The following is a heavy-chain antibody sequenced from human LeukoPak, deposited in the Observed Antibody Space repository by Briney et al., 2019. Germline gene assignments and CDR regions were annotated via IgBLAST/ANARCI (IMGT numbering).Heavy chain of an antibody. J-gene: IGHJ3*02. Sequence: GGSLRLSCAGSGFTFEDHAMHWVRQVPGKGLQWVSGIGWSGDNIGYADSVQGRFTIPRDNAKNSVYLQMNSLGPEDMALYYCVKGRRDDYTVWTGYSDDAFDMWGPGTMVIVPA. CDR1: GFTFEDHA. V-gene: IGHV3-9*03. CDR2: IGWSGDNI. CDR3: VKGRRDDYTVWTGYSDDAFDM. D-gene: IGHD3/OR15-3a*01.